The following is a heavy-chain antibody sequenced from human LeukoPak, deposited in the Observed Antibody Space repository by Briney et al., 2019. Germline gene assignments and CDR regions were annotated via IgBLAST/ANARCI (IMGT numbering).Heavy chain of an antibody. CDR3: ARSVVVVAATDWYFDL. V-gene: IGHV4-61*02. CDR1: GGSISSGCYY. Sequence: SQTLPLTRTVSGGSISSGCYYWSWIRQPAGRGLEWFGGIYIRVSTNNNPSLKSRVTISVETSKNQCSLKLSSVTAADTAVYYCARSVVVVAATDWYFDLWGRGTLVTVSS. J-gene: IGHJ2*01. CDR2: IYIRVST. D-gene: IGHD2-15*01.